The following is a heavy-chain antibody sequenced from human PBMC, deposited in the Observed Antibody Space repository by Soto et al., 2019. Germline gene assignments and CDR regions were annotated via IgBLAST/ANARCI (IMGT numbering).Heavy chain of an antibody. V-gene: IGHV4-59*01. J-gene: IGHJ4*02. CDR2: IYYTGST. D-gene: IGHD2-15*01. CDR1: GGSISSYY. Sequence: SETLSLTCAVSGGSISSYYWSWIRQPPGKGLECIGYIYYTGSTNYNPSLKSRVTISVDVSKNQFSLKLRSVTAADTAVYYCARAKKYGGSSGGRFDYWGQGALVTVSS. CDR3: ARAKKYGGSSGGRFDY.